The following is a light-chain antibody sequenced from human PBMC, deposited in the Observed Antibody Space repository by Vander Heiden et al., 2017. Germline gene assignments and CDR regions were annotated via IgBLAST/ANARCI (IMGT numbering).Light chain of an antibody. V-gene: IGKV3-11*01. Sequence: ILFTQSPATLPLSPGERATLSCRASQSVSSYLAWYQQKPGQAPRLLIYDASSRAGGIAARFSSGGSGTDFTLTISRQEDEDFAVYYCQQRSNWYTFGQGTKLEIK. CDR1: QSVSSY. CDR2: DAS. CDR3: QQRSNWYT. J-gene: IGKJ2*01.